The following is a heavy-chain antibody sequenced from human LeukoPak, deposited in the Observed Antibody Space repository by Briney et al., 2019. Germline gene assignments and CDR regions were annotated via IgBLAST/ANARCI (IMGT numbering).Heavy chain of an antibody. CDR1: GFTFSSYG. J-gene: IGHJ4*02. V-gene: IGHV3-30*18. Sequence: GRSLRLSCAASGFTFSSYGMHWVRQAPAKGLEWVAVISYDGSNKYYADSVKGRFTISRDNSKNTLYLQMNSLRAEDTAVYYCAKDQLSYDSSGYADYWGQGTLVTVSS. D-gene: IGHD3-22*01. CDR2: ISYDGSNK. CDR3: AKDQLSYDSSGYADY.